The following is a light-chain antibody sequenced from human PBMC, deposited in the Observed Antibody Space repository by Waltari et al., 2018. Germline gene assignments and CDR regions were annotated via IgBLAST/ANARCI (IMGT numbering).Light chain of an antibody. CDR3: SSYAGDNILI. CDR2: DVN. J-gene: IGLJ2*01. V-gene: IGLV2-8*01. Sequence: WYQQDPGKAPKLIIYDVNKRPSGAPGRFSGSKSGNTASLIVSGLQADDEAYYYCSSYAGDNILIFGGGTKLTV.